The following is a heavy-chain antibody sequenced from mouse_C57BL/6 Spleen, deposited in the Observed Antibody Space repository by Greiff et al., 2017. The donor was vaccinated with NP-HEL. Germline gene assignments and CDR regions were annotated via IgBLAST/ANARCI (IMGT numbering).Heavy chain of an antibody. D-gene: IGHD1-1*01. J-gene: IGHJ2*01. V-gene: IGHV5-9*01. CDR3: ARLITTVVAFDY. CDR1: GFTFSSYT. CDR2: ISGGGGNT. Sequence: EVMLVESGGGLVKPGGSLKLSCAASGFTFSSYTMSWVRQTPEKRLEWVATISGGGGNTYYPDSVKGRFTISRDNAKNTLYLQMSSLRSEDTALYYCARLITTVVAFDYWGQGTTLTVSS.